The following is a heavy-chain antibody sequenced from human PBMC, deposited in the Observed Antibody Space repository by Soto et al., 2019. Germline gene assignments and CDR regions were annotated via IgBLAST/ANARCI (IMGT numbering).Heavy chain of an antibody. CDR3: ASGNAWEVLLAY. J-gene: IGHJ4*02. V-gene: IGHV4-31*11. CDR2: IYFSGST. D-gene: IGHD1-26*01. Sequence: SETLSLTCAVSGDSMSRGGYSWSWIRQLPGKGLEWIGYIYFSGSTYYNPSLESRVTISLDTSQNQFSLKLSSVTAADTAVYYFASGNAWEVLLAYWGQGTLVPVSS. CDR1: GDSMSRGGYS.